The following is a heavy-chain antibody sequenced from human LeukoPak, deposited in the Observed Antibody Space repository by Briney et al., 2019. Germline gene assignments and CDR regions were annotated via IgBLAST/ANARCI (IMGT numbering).Heavy chain of an antibody. CDR2: ISWNSGSI. CDR3: AKDMLRMGEYYFDY. J-gene: IGHJ4*02. V-gene: IGHV3-9*01. Sequence: GGSLRLSCAASGFTFSSYWMHWVRQAPGKGLEWVSGISWNSGSIGYADSVKGRFTISRDNAKNSLYLQMNSLRAEDTALYYCAKDMLRMGEYYFDYWGQGTLVTVSS. D-gene: IGHD3-16*01. CDR1: GFTFSSYW.